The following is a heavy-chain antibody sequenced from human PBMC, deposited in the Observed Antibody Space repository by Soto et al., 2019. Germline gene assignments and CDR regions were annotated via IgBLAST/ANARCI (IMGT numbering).Heavy chain of an antibody. J-gene: IGHJ4*02. Sequence: QITLKESGPTLVKPTQTLTLTCTFSGFSLSTSGVGVGWIRQPPGKALEWLALIYWDDDKRYSPSLKSRLTITKETSKNQVVLTMTNMDPVDTATYYCAHVYGGYDNFDYWGQGTLGTVSS. CDR3: AHVYGGYDNFDY. D-gene: IGHD5-12*01. CDR1: GFSLSTSGVG. V-gene: IGHV2-5*02. CDR2: IYWDDDK.